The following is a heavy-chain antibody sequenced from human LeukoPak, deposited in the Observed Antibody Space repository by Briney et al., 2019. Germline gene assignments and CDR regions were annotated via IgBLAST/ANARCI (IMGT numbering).Heavy chain of an antibody. CDR2: ISWNSGSI. D-gene: IGHD6-13*01. Sequence: GGSLRLSCAASGFTFDDYAMHWVRQAPGKGLEWVSGISWNSGSIGYADSVKGRFTISRDNAKNSLYLQMNSLRAEDTAVYYCARDGGDIAAAGKRSGDYWGQGTLVTVSS. CDR1: GFTFDDYA. J-gene: IGHJ4*02. V-gene: IGHV3-9*01. CDR3: ARDGGDIAAAGKRSGDY.